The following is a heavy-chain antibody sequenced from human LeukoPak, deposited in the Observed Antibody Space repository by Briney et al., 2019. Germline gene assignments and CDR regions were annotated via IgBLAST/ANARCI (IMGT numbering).Heavy chain of an antibody. CDR3: ATTPALAVAGTLDPKE. CDR1: GGSISSSSYY. CDR2: IFYSGST. D-gene: IGHD6-19*01. J-gene: IGHJ4*02. Sequence: SETLSLTCTVSGGSISSSSYYWGWIRQSPGKGLKWIGSIFYSGSTYYNPSLKSRVTISIDTSENQFSLKVSSVTAADTAVYYCATTPALAVAGTLDPKEWGQGTLVTVSS. V-gene: IGHV4-39*01.